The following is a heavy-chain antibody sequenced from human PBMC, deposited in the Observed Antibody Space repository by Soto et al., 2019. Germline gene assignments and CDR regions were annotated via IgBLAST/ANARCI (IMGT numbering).Heavy chain of an antibody. V-gene: IGHV3-30*18. J-gene: IGHJ5*02. Sequence: QVQLVESGGGVVQPGRYLRLSCAASGCTFSSYGMHWVRQAPGKGLEWVAVISYDGSNKYYADSVKGRFTISRDNSKNTLYLQMNSLRAEDTAVYYCAKDYSPRTGTPWGQGTLVTVSS. CDR1: GCTFSSYG. CDR2: ISYDGSNK. CDR3: AKDYSPRTGTP. D-gene: IGHD1-1*01.